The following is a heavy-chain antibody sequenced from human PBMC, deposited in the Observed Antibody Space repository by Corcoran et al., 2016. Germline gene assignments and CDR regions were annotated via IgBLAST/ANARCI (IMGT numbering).Heavy chain of an antibody. CDR1: GFSLSTSGVG. CDR3: AHALTTVTTHGAEYSQH. J-gene: IGHJ1*01. CDR2: IYWNDDK. V-gene: IGHV2-5*01. D-gene: IGHD4-17*01. Sequence: QITLKESGPTLVKPTQTLTLTCTFSGFSLSTSGVGVGWIRQPPGKALEWLALIYWNDDKRYSPSLKSRLTITKDTSKNQVVLKMSNMDPVDNATYYLAHALTTVTTHGAEYSQHWGQGTLVTVSS.